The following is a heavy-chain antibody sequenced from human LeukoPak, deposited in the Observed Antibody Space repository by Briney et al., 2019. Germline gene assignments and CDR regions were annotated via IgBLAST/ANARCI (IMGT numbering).Heavy chain of an antibody. D-gene: IGHD6-13*01. Sequence: SETLSLTCTVSGGSISSYCWSWIRQPPGKGLEWIGYIYYSGSTNYNPSLKSRVTISVDTSKNQFSLKLSSVTAADTAVYYCARRSSSWSLNVWCKGTTVTVSS. CDR2: IYYSGST. J-gene: IGHJ6*04. CDR1: GGSISSYC. CDR3: ARRSSSWSLNV. V-gene: IGHV4-59*08.